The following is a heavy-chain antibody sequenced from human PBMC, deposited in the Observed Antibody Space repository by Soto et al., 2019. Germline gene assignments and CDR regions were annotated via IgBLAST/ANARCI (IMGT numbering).Heavy chain of an antibody. CDR1: GFTFSSYA. CDR3: APIPGYSVDY. J-gene: IGHJ4*02. D-gene: IGHD3-22*01. Sequence: GGSLRLSCAASGFTFSSYAMHWVRQAPGKGLEWVAVISYDGSNKYYADSVKGRFTISRDNSKNTLFLQMNSLRAEDTAVYYCAPIPGYSVDYWGQGTLVTVSS. V-gene: IGHV3-30*14. CDR2: ISYDGSNK.